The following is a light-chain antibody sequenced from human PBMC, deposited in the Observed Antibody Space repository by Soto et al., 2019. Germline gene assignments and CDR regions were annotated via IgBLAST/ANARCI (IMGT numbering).Light chain of an antibody. J-gene: IGLJ1*01. V-gene: IGLV2-11*01. Sequence: QSALTQPRSVSGSPGQSVTISCTGTSSDVGGYNYVSWYQQHPGKAPKLMIYDVSKRPSGVPDRFSGSKSGNAASLTISELQAEDEADYYCSSYTSSSPLFVFGTGTKVTVL. CDR1: SSDVGGYNY. CDR2: DVS. CDR3: SSYTSSSPLFV.